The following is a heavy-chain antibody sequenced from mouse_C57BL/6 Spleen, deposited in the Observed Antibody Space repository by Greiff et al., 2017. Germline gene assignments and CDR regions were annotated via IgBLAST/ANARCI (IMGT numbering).Heavy chain of an antibody. CDR2: IWWNDGK. J-gene: IGHJ3*01. CDR3: AQIALYYGAFAY. CDR1: GFSLSTSNMG. Sequence: QVTLKESGPGILQPSQTLSLTCSFSGFSLSTSNMGIGWIRQPSGKGLEWLAHIWWNDGKYYNPSLKSRLTISKDTSNNHVFLKITSVDTEDTATYYCAQIALYYGAFAYWGQGTLVTVSA. D-gene: IGHD1-1*02. V-gene: IGHV8-5*01.